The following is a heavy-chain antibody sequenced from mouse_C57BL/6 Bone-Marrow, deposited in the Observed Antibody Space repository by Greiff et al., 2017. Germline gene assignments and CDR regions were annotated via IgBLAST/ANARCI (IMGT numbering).Heavy chain of an antibody. J-gene: IGHJ3*01. Sequence: VKLVESGAELARPGASVKLSCKASGYTFTSYGISWVKQRTGQGLEWIGEIYPRSGNTYYNEKFKGKATLTADKSSSTAYMELRSLTSENTAVYFCARSDYYDYDWFAYWGQGTLFTVSA. CDR2: IYPRSGNT. V-gene: IGHV1-81*01. CDR3: ARSDYYDYDWFAY. CDR1: GYTFTSYG. D-gene: IGHD2-4*01.